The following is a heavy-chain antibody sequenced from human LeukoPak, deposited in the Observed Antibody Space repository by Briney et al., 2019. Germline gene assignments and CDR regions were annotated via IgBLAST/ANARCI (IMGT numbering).Heavy chain of an antibody. CDR2: ISWNSGSI. CDR3: AREYGYNKRIDY. D-gene: IGHD5-12*01. J-gene: IGHJ4*02. CDR1: GFTFDDYA. Sequence: GGSLRLSCAASGFTFDDYAMHWVRQAPGKGLEWVSGISWNSGSIGYADSVKGRFTISRDNAGKSLYLQMNGLRAEDTALYFCAREYGYNKRIDYWGQGTLVTVSS. V-gene: IGHV3-9*01.